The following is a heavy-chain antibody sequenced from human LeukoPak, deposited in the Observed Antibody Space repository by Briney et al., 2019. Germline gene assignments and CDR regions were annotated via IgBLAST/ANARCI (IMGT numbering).Heavy chain of an antibody. CDR2: INSRGST. Sequence: SETLSLTCTVSGGSISSFYWNWIRQPAGKGLEWIGRINSRGSTNYNPSLKSRLTMSVDTSKNQFSLMLSSVTAADTAVYYCARALVYESFDYWGQGTLVTFSS. D-gene: IGHD5/OR15-5a*01. CDR3: ARALVYESFDY. J-gene: IGHJ4*02. CDR1: GGSISSFY. V-gene: IGHV4-4*07.